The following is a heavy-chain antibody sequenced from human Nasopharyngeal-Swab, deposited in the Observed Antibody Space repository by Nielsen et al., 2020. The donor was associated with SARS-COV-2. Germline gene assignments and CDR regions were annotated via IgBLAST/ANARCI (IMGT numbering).Heavy chain of an antibody. CDR2: ISYDGSNK. D-gene: IGHD3-22*01. CDR1: GFTFSSYA. J-gene: IGHJ4*02. CDR3: AKDEKTYYYDSRGDY. Sequence: GGSLRLSCAASGFTFSSYAMHWVRQAPGKGLEWVALISYDGSNKYYADSVKGRFTISRDNSKNTLYLQMNSLRAEDTAVYYCAKDEKTYYYDSRGDYWGQGTLVTVSS. V-gene: IGHV3-30-3*01.